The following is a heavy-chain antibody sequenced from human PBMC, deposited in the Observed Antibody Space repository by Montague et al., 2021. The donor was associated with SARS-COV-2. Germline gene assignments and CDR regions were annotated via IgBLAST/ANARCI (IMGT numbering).Heavy chain of an antibody. V-gene: IGHV4-39*01. CDR2: IFYSGSA. CDR3: ATHQSGTMMAY. Sequence: SETLPLTCAVSGGSISSSTYYWVWIRQPPGKGLEWVGTIFYSGSAYYNPSLKSRVTVSVDTSKNQFSLKLSSVTAADTAVYYCATHQSGTMMAYWGQGTLVTVPS. CDR1: GGSISSSTYY. J-gene: IGHJ4*02. D-gene: IGHD3-22*01.